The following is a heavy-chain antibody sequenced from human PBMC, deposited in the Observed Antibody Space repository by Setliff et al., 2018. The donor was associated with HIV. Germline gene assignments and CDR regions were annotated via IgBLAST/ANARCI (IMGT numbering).Heavy chain of an antibody. D-gene: IGHD3-22*01. J-gene: IGHJ3*02. Sequence: LRLSCAASEFTFSGHWMSWVRQAPGKGLEWVANIKQDGSEKNYVDFVKGRFTISRDNAKNSLYLQMNSLRAEDTAVYYCARAYYYDASGYYRPFDIWGQGTMVTVSS. V-gene: IGHV3-7*03. CDR1: EFTFSGHW. CDR3: ARAYYYDASGYYRPFDI. CDR2: IKQDGSEK.